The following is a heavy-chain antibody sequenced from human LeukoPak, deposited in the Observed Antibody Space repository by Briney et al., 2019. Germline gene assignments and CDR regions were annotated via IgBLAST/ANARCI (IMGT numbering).Heavy chain of an antibody. Sequence: ASVKVSCKASGYTFTSYGISWVRQAPGQGLEWMGWINPNSGGTNYAQKFQGRVTMTRDTSISTAYMELSRLRSDDTAVYYCARVQTGYSSSWSYYFDYWGQGTLVTVSS. CDR1: GYTFTSYG. J-gene: IGHJ4*02. V-gene: IGHV1-2*02. CDR2: INPNSGGT. CDR3: ARVQTGYSSSWSYYFDY. D-gene: IGHD6-13*01.